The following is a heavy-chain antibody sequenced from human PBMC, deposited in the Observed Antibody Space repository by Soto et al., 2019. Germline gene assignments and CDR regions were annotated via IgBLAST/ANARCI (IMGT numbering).Heavy chain of an antibody. D-gene: IGHD4-4*01. Sequence: PGGSLRLSCAASGFTFSSYAMHWVRQAPGKGLEWVAVISYDGSNKYYADSVKGRFTISSDNSKNTLYLQMNSLRAEDTAVYYYARDKGLQGKNWFDPWGQGTLVTVSS. J-gene: IGHJ5*02. V-gene: IGHV3-30-3*01. CDR2: ISYDGSNK. CDR3: ARDKGLQGKNWFDP. CDR1: GFTFSSYA.